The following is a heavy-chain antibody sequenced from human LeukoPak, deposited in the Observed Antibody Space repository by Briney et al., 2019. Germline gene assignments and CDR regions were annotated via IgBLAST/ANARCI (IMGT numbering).Heavy chain of an antibody. J-gene: IGHJ4*02. CDR2: ISSSGSTI. CDR3: AKDIRGDGYNSRFDY. CDR1: GFTFSSYE. Sequence: SGGSLRLSCAASGFTFSSYEMNWVRQAPGKGLEWVSYISSSGSTIYYADSVKGRFTISRDNSKNSLYLQMNSLRTEDTALYYCAKDIRGDGYNSRFDYWGQGTLVTVSP. D-gene: IGHD5-24*01. V-gene: IGHV3-48*03.